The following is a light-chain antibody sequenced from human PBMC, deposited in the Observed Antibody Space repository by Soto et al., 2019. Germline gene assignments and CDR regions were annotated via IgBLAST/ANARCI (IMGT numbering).Light chain of an antibody. CDR2: EVS. CDR1: SSDVGGYKY. CDR3: SSYTSSSTLYV. V-gene: IGLV2-14*01. Sequence: QSALTQPASVPVSPGQSITISCTGTSSDVGGYKYVSWYQQHPGKSPRLMIYEVSNRPSGVSHRFSGSKSGNTASLTISGLQAEDEADYYCSSYTSSSTLYVFGTGTKVTVL. J-gene: IGLJ1*01.